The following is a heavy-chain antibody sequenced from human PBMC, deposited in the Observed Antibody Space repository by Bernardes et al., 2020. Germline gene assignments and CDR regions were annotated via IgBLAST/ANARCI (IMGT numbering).Heavy chain of an antibody. Sequence: AGSLRLFCAAPGFTFSTYWMHWVRQAPGKGLVWVSRINSDVDSPTYADSVKGRFTVSRDNARNTLYLQMNSLRAEDTAVYYCARDQSVAGPTTFDYCGQGTLVTVSS. CDR1: GFTFSTYW. CDR3: ARDQSVAGPTTFDY. J-gene: IGHJ4*02. V-gene: IGHV3-74*03. CDR2: INSDVDSP. D-gene: IGHD6-19*01.